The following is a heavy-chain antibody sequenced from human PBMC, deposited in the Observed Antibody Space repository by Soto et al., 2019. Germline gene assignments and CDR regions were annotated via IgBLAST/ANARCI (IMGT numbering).Heavy chain of an antibody. CDR2: IIPIFGPA. D-gene: IGHD6-6*01. V-gene: IGHV1-69*01. CDR3: GRGSSLTKVEY. CDR1: GGSVSNSA. Sequence: QVQLVQSGSEVKKPGSSVRVSCKASGGSVSNSAISWLRQAPGQGLEWMGGIIPIFGPANYARKFQGRITISADETTGTAYMELNNVRSDDTAVYYCGRGSSLTKVEYWGQGTLVTVSS. J-gene: IGHJ4*02.